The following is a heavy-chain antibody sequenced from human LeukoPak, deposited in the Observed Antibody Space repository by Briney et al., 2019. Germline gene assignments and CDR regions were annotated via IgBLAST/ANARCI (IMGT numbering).Heavy chain of an antibody. D-gene: IGHD6-19*01. CDR2: IYYTGNT. CDR3: ARLKGYSSGWYPSYYFDY. V-gene: IGHV4-59*08. J-gene: IGHJ4*02. Sequence: SETLSLTCTVSGGSISSSYWSWIRQPPGKGLEWIGYIYYTGNTNYNPSLKSRVTISVDTSKNQFSLKLSSVTAADTVVYYCARLKGYSSGWYPSYYFDYWGQGTLVTVSS. CDR1: GGSISSSY.